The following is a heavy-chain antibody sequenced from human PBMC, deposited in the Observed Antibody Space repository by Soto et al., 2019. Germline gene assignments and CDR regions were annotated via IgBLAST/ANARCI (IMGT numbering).Heavy chain of an antibody. D-gene: IGHD1-26*01. CDR3: ARDPSHSYYTLFYFFDY. J-gene: IGHJ4*02. CDR1: GFTFSTYA. V-gene: IGHV3-23*01. CDR2: ISGSGSNT. Sequence: GGSLRLSSAASGFTFSTYAMSWVRQAPGKGLEWVSAISGSGSNTYYADSVKGRFTISRDDSKSTLYLQMNSLRAEDTAVYYCARDPSHSYYTLFYFFDYWGQGTLVTVSS.